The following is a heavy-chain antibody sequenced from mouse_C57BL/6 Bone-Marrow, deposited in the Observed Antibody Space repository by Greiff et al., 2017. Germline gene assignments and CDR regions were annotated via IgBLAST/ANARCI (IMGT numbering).Heavy chain of an antibody. J-gene: IGHJ3*01. CDR1: GFTFSSYG. D-gene: IGHD1-1*01. V-gene: IGHV5-6*02. CDR2: ISSGGSYT. Sequence: EVKLVESGGDLVKPGGSLKLSCAASGFTFSSYGMSWVRQTPDKRLEWVATISSGGSYTYYPDSVKGRFTISRDNAKNTLYLQMSSLKSEDTAMYICARLVYFSGSSLAYWGQETLVTVSA. CDR3: ARLVYFSGSSLAY.